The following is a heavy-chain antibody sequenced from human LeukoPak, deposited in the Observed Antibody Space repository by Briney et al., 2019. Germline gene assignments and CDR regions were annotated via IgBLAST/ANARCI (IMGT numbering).Heavy chain of an antibody. CDR1: GFTFSSYS. Sequence: GGTLRLSCAASGFTFSSYSMNWVRQAPGKGLEWVSSISSSSSYIYYADSVKGRFTISRDNAKNSLYLQMNSLRAEDTAVYYCARAGPIYALDIWGQGTMVTVSS. J-gene: IGHJ3*02. CDR2: ISSSSSYI. V-gene: IGHV3-21*01. CDR3: ARAGPIYALDI.